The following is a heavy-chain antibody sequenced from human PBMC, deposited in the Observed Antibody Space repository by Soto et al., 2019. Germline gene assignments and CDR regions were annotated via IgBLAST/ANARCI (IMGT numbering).Heavy chain of an antibody. V-gene: IGHV3-30*18. CDR3: AKEEAPDTAMNYYYYGMDV. J-gene: IGHJ6*02. Sequence: QVPLVESGGGVVQPGRSLRLSCAASGFTFSSYGMHWVRQAPGKGLEWVAVISYDGSNKYYADSVKGRFTISRDNSKNTLYLQMNSLRAEDTAVYYCAKEEAPDTAMNYYYYGMDVWGQGTTVTVSS. D-gene: IGHD5-18*01. CDR1: GFTFSSYG. CDR2: ISYDGSNK.